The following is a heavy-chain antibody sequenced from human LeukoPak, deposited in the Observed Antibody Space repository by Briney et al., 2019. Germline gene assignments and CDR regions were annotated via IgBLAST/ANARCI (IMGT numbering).Heavy chain of an antibody. D-gene: IGHD3-22*01. CDR2: IYHSGST. J-gene: IGHJ4*02. V-gene: IGHV4-38-2*01. CDR3: VSQYDRSGYYAFDY. Sequence: SETLSLTCAVSGHSISSGYYWGWIRQPPGKGLEWIGYIYHSGSTYYNPSLKSRVIISVDTSKSHFSLKLNSVTAADTVVYYCVSQYDRSGYYAFDYWGQGTLVTVTS. CDR1: GHSISSGYY.